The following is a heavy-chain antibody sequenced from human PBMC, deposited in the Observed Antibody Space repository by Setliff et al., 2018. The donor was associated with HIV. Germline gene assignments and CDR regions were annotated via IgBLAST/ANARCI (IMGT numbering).Heavy chain of an antibody. V-gene: IGHV1-69*05. CDR3: ARGHSHGYGYSGSYGPFDI. CDR1: GGTFSSYA. D-gene: IGHD1-26*01. Sequence: SVKVSCKASGGTFSSYAINWVRQAPGQGLVWMGGIIPTFGTLNFAQKFQGRVTITTDESTSTAYMELNSLRSEDTAVYYCARGHSHGYGYSGSYGPFDIWGQGTMVTVSS. J-gene: IGHJ3*02. CDR2: IIPTFGTL.